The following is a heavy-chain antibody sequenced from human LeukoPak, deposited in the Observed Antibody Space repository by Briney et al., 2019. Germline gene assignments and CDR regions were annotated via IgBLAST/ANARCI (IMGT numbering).Heavy chain of an antibody. Sequence: GASVKVSCKASGYTFTSYGISWVRQAPGQGLEWMGWISAYNGNTNYAQKLQGRVTMTTDTSTSTAYMELRSLRSDDTAVYYCARAQYYDYVWGTIGGYFDYWGQGTLVTVSS. CDR2: ISAYNGNT. D-gene: IGHD3-16*01. V-gene: IGHV1-18*01. CDR1: GYTFTSYG. J-gene: IGHJ4*02. CDR3: ARAQYYDYVWGTIGGYFDY.